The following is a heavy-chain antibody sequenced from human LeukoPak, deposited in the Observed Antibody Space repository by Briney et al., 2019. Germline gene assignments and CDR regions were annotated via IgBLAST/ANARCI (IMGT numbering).Heavy chain of an antibody. V-gene: IGHV4-39*01. J-gene: IGHJ4*02. CDR3: ARQVGATTLIDH. D-gene: IGHD1-26*01. CDR1: GGSVSSRNHY. Sequence: SETLSLTCTLSGGSVSSRNHYWGWIRQPPGKGLEWIGSIYVIGTNYYNPSLQSRVTLSVDTSKSQVSLKLTSVTAADTALYYCARQVGATTLIDHWGQGTLVTVSS. CDR2: IYVIGTN.